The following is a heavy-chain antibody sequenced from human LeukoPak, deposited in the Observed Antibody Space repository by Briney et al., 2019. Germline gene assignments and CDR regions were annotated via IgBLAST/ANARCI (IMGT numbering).Heavy chain of an antibody. CDR2: IHYTGST. J-gene: IGHJ6*03. Sequence: PSETLSLTCTVSGGSISSYYWSWIRQSPGKGLECIGYIHYTGSTNYNPSLKSRVTISVDTSKNHFSLKLSSVTAADTAVYYCARVGGSNFPPYYYYYVDVWGKGTTVTISS. V-gene: IGHV4-59*08. CDR3: ARVGGSNFPPYYYYYVDV. CDR1: GGSISSYY. D-gene: IGHD1-26*01.